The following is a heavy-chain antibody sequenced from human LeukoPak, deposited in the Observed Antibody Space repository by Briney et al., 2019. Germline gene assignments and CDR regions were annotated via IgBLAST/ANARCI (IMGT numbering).Heavy chain of an antibody. D-gene: IGHD3-10*01. V-gene: IGHV4-39*06. CDR1: GGSISSSSYY. Sequence: PSETLPLTCTVSGGSISSSSYYWGWARQPPGKGLEWIGSIFYTGNSYYNPSLKSRVTISVDTSKNHFPLKLTSATAADTAWYFCARGLWFGDLPLGYWGQGTLVTVSS. J-gene: IGHJ4*02. CDR3: ARGLWFGDLPLGY. CDR2: IFYTGNS.